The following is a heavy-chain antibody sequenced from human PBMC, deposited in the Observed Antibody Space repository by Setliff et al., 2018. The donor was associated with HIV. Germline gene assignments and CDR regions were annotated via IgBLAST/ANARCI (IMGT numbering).Heavy chain of an antibody. CDR3: TRDPTPKELWFFSGYYSDY. Sequence: GESLKISCEASGFTATHHWMIWVRQAPGKGLEWVANTKGDGSVKYFMDSVKGRFTISRDNAKNSLYLQINSLKSEDTAVYHCTRDPTPKELWFFSGYYSDYWGQGTLVTVSS. V-gene: IGHV3-7*01. D-gene: IGHD3-10*01. CDR2: TKGDGSVK. J-gene: IGHJ4*02. CDR1: GFTATHHW.